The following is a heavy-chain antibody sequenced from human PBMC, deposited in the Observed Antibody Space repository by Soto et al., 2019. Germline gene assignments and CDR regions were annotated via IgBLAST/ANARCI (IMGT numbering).Heavy chain of an antibody. Sequence: GGSLRLSCAASGFTFSSYGMHWVRQAPGKGLEWVAVIWYDGSNKYYADSVKGRFTISRDNSKNTLYLQMNSLRAEDTAVYYCARGYYTDYYYGMDVWGQGTTVTVSS. CDR1: GFTFSSYG. D-gene: IGHD3-3*01. CDR2: IWYDGSNK. CDR3: ARGYYTDYYYGMDV. J-gene: IGHJ6*02. V-gene: IGHV3-33*01.